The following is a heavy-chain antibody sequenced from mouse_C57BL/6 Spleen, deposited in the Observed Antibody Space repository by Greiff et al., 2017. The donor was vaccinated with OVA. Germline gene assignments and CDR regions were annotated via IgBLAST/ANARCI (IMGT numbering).Heavy chain of an antibody. CDR2: INPSNGGT. J-gene: IGHJ1*03. CDR3: ASPIYDGYYVNWYFDV. D-gene: IGHD2-3*01. CDR1: GYTFTSYW. Sequence: QVQLKQPGTELVKPGASVKLSCKASGYTFTSYWMHWVKQRPGQGLEWIGNINPSNGGTNYNEKFKSKATLTVDNSSSTAYWRISSLTADDTAVYYCASPIYDGYYVNWYFDVWGTGTTVTVSS. V-gene: IGHV1-53*01.